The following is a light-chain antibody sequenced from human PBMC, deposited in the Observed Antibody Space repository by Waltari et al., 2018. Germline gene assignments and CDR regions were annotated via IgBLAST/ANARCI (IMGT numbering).Light chain of an antibody. J-gene: IGLJ2*01. CDR1: SRDIGASNP. Sequence: QSALTQPPSASGSPGPSVTISCTGTSRDIGASNPVSWYQHNPGKAPKLIIYDVNKRPSGGPYRFSGSKSDSTASLTVSGLQAEDEADYYCSSYGGNNNVIFGGGTKLTVL. CDR3: SSYGGNNNVI. CDR2: DVN. V-gene: IGLV2-8*01.